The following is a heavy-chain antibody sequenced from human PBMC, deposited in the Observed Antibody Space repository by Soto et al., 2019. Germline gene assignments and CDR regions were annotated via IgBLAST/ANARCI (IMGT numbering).Heavy chain of an antibody. V-gene: IGHV3-23*01. Sequence: GGALRPSCKASGFSFFSYAMSWVRPAAGKGLGLVSTISCSGGHNYYEDPVDGRFIISNENSETTESLQRSSLRDDATALYFCAKIEMGWFAHWGQGSQVTVSS. J-gene: IGHJ5*02. CDR2: ISCSGGHN. D-gene: IGHD2-8*01. CDR1: GFSFFSYA. CDR3: AKIEMGWFAH.